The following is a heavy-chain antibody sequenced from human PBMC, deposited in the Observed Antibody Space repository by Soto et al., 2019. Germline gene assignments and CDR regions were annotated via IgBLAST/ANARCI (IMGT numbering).Heavy chain of an antibody. Sequence: QLQLQESGPGLVKPSETLSLTCTVSGGSISSSSYYWGWIRQPPGKGLEWIGSIYYSGSTYYNPSLKSRVTISVDTSKNQFSLKLSSVTAADTAVYYCARRLDWVGIFGVVTEWFDPWGQGTLVTVSS. V-gene: IGHV4-39*01. J-gene: IGHJ5*02. D-gene: IGHD3-3*01. CDR1: GGSISSSSYY. CDR2: IYYSGST. CDR3: ARRLDWVGIFGVVTEWFDP.